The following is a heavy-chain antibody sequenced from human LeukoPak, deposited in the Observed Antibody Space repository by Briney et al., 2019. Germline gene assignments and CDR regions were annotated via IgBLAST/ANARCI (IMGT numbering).Heavy chain of an antibody. V-gene: IGHV3-11*04. D-gene: IGHD2-2*01. J-gene: IGHJ4*02. CDR3: ARVFGVNIVVVPATGFAPYFDY. Sequence: GGSLRLSCAASGFTFSDYYMSWIRQAPGKGLEWVSYISSSGSTIYYADSVKGRFTISRDNAKNSLYLQMNSLRAEDTAVYYCARVFGVNIVVVPATGFAPYFDYWGQGTLVTVSS. CDR2: ISSSGSTI. CDR1: GFTFSDYY.